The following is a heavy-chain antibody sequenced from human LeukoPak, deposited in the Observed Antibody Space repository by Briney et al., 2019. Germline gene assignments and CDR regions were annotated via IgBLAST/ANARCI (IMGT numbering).Heavy chain of an antibody. CDR1: GGSFSGYY. Sequence: ASETLSLTCAVYGGSFSGYYWSWIRQPPGKGLEWIGEINHSGSTNYNPSLKSRVTISVDTSRNQFSLKLSSVTAADTAVYYCARGFLYSHYYYYGMDVWGQGTTVTVSS. J-gene: IGHJ6*02. V-gene: IGHV4-34*01. CDR2: INHSGST. CDR3: ARGFLYSHYYYYGMDV. D-gene: IGHD2-15*01.